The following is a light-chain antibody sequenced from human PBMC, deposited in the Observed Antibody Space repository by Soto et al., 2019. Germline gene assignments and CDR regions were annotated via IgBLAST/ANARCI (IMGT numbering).Light chain of an antibody. J-gene: IGKJ1*01. CDR2: TAS. CDR1: QSISKY. V-gene: IGKV1-17*01. CDR3: LQHNSYSWT. Sequence: DIQMTHSPSSLSSSVGDIVTITCRASQSISKYLNWYQQKPGKAPKLLIYTASNLQSGVPSRFSGSGFGTEFTLTISSLQPEDFATYYCLQHNSYSWTFGQGTKVDI.